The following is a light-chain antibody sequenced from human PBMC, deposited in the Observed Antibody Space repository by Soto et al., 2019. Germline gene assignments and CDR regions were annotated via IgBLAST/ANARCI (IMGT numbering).Light chain of an antibody. CDR2: EAT. Sequence: QSVLTQPASVSGSPEQSITISCTGTSNDVGRYNLVSWYQQHPGKAPKVMIYEATKRPPGVSNRFSGSKSGNTASLTISGLQAEDEADYYCCAYAGSGTVVFGGGTKLTVL. V-gene: IGLV2-23*01. J-gene: IGLJ3*02. CDR3: CAYAGSGTVV. CDR1: SNDVGRYNL.